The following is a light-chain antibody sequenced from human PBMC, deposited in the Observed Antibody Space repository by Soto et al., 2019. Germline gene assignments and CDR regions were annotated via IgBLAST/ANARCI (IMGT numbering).Light chain of an antibody. CDR3: QKYDSASSPT. CDR2: AAS. J-gene: IGKJ4*01. Sequence: DIQMTQSPSSLSASVGDRVTVTCRASQGISSYLAWYQQKPGKVPKLLIFAASTFQPGVPSRFSGSGSGTDFTLTIRSLQPEDVATYYCQKYDSASSPTFGGGTKVEIK. CDR1: QGISSY. V-gene: IGKV1-27*01.